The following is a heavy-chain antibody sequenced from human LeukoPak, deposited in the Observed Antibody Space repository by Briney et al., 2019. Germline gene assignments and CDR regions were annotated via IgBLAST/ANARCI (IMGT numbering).Heavy chain of an antibody. CDR3: ARDLWQYSGIYSRSRIYYFDS. D-gene: IGHD1-26*01. Sequence: SVKVSCKAFGGTFSSYAISWVRQAPGQGLEWMGGIIPIFGTANYAQKFQGRVTITADKSTSTAYMELSSLRSEDTAVYYCARDLWQYSGIYSRSRIYYFDSWGQGTLVTVSS. CDR1: GGTFSSYA. V-gene: IGHV1-69*06. J-gene: IGHJ4*02. CDR2: IIPIFGTA.